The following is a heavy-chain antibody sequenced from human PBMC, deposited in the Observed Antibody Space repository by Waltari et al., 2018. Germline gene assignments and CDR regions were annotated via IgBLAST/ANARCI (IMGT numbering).Heavy chain of an antibody. CDR2: FDPEDGET. CDR3: ATDAVY. CDR1: GGTFSSYA. D-gene: IGHD6-19*01. Sequence: QVQLVQSGAEVKKPGSSVKVSCKASGGTFSSYAISWVRQAPGKGLEWMGGFDPEDGETIYAQKFQGRVTMTEDTSTDTAYMELSSLRSEDTAVYYCATDAVYWGQGTLVTVSS. V-gene: IGHV1-24*01. J-gene: IGHJ4*02.